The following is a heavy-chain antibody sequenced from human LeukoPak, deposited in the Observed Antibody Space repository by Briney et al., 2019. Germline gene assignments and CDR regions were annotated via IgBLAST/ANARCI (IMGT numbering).Heavy chain of an antibody. CDR3: ARGLYSSSWYPTWYYYMDV. D-gene: IGHD6-13*01. CDR2: ISYDGSNK. CDR1: GFTFSTYA. J-gene: IGHJ6*03. Sequence: PGRSLRLSCAASGFTFSTYAMHWVHQAPGKGLEWVAVISYDGSNKDYADSVKGRFTISRDNSKNTLYLQMNSLRAEDTAVYYCARGLYSSSWYPTWYYYMDVWGKGTTVTISS. V-gene: IGHV3-30*04.